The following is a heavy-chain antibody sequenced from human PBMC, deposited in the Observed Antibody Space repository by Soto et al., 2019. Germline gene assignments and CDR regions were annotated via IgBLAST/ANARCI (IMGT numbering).Heavy chain of an antibody. D-gene: IGHD6-19*01. V-gene: IGHV1-58*01. Sequence: SVKVSCKASGFTFTSSAVQWVRQARGQRLEWIGWIVVGSGNTNYAQKFQERVTITRDMSTSTANMELSSLRSEDTAVYYCAREKWLVRRNDPFDIWGQGTMVTVSS. CDR2: IVVGSGNT. CDR1: GFTFTSSA. J-gene: IGHJ3*02. CDR3: AREKWLVRRNDPFDI.